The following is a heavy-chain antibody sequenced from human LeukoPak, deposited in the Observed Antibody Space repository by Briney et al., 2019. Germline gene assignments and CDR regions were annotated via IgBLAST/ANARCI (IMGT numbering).Heavy chain of an antibody. CDR3: AKDLSWWAAADH. V-gene: IGHV3-23*01. CDR2: VGGDDRT. Sequence: GGFLRLSCAAPGFTLTGNAMCRVRQAPGRGLEWVSGVGGDDRTHYADSVRGRFTISRDNSMNTVSLDMNRLGVEDTAIYYCAKDLSWWAAADHWGQGALVTVAS. D-gene: IGHD2-15*01. J-gene: IGHJ1*01. CDR1: GFTLTGNA.